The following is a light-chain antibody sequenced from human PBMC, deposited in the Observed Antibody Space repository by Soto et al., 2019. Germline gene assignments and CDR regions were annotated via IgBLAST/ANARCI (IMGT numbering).Light chain of an antibody. CDR1: SGSVSTSYY. J-gene: IGLJ3*02. CDR3: VLYMGSGIWV. CDR2: STN. V-gene: IGLV8-61*01. Sequence: QTVVTQEPSFSVSPGRTVTLTCGLSSGSVSTSYYPSWYHQTPGQAPRTLIYSTNTRSSEVPDRFSGSILGNKAALTITGAQADDESDYYCVLYMGSGIWVFGGGTKLTVL.